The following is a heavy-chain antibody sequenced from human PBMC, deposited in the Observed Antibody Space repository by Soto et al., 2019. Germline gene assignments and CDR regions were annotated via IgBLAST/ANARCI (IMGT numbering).Heavy chain of an antibody. CDR1: GYTFTSYG. Sequence: QVQLVQSGAEVKKPGASVKVSCKASGYTFTSYGISWFRQAPRQGLEWRGWISAYNGNTNYAQKLQGRVTMTTDTSTSTAYMELRSLRSDETAVYYCARAPRVVLWFGDPYYYYGMDVWCQGTTVPVSS. D-gene: IGHD3-10*01. J-gene: IGHJ6*02. V-gene: IGHV1-18*04. CDR2: ISAYNGNT. CDR3: ARAPRVVLWFGDPYYYYGMDV.